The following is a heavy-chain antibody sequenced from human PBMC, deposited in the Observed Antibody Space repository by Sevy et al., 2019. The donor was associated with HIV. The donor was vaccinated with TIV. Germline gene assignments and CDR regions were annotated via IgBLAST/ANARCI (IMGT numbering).Heavy chain of an antibody. CDR3: ARGAPYYYYGMDV. J-gene: IGHJ6*02. CDR1: GDSISGYY. Sequence: SETLSLTCTLSGDSISGYYWSWIRQPLGKGLEWIGYIYYSGRTNYNPSLKSRVTISEDTSKNQLSLKLSSVTAADTAVYYCARGAPYYYYGMDVWGQGTTVTVSS. V-gene: IGHV4-59*01. CDR2: IYYSGRT.